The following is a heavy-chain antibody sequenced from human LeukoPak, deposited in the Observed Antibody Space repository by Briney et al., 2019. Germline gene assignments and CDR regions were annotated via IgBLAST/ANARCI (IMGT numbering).Heavy chain of an antibody. CDR2: IYYSGST. CDR1: GGSISSYY. V-gene: IGHV4-59*01. CDR3: ARHSNLGFDRLGYYYYYYYMDV. Sequence: TPSETLSLTCTVSGGSISSYYWSWIRQPPGKGLEWIGYIYYSGSTNYNPSLKSRVTISVDTSKNQFSLKLSSVTAADTAVYYCARHSNLGFDRLGYYYYYYYMDVWGKGTTVTVSS. D-gene: IGHD3-16*01. J-gene: IGHJ6*03.